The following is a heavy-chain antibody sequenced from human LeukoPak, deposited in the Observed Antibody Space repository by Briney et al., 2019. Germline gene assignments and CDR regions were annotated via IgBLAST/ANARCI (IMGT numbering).Heavy chain of an antibody. Sequence: ASVKVSCKASGYTFSDYYIHWVRQAPGQGPEWMGWIDPKSGDTNYAHRFRGRVALTRDTSISTAYMELSRLRSDDTAVYYCASHQLDVVVVAATDNPLDYWGQGTLVTVSS. CDR1: GYTFSDYY. V-gene: IGHV1-2*02. CDR3: ASHQLDVVVVAATDNPLDY. D-gene: IGHD2-15*01. J-gene: IGHJ4*02. CDR2: IDPKSGDT.